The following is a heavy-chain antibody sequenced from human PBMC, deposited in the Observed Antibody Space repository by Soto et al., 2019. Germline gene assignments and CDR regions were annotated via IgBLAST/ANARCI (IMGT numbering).Heavy chain of an antibody. CDR1: GFTFSSYA. CDR3: AKDGIGYCISTSCDSVDY. CDR2: ISGSGVST. J-gene: IGHJ4*02. Sequence: EVQLLESGGGLVQPGGSLRLSCAAAGFTFSSYAMSLVSQAPGKGLECVSAISGSGVSTYYADSVKGRFTISRDNSKNTLYLHMNSLRAEDTAVYYCAKDGIGYCISTSCDSVDYWGQGTLVTVSS. V-gene: IGHV3-23*01. D-gene: IGHD2-2*01.